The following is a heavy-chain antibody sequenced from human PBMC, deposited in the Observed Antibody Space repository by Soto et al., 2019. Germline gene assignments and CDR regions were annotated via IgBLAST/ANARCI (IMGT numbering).Heavy chain of an antibody. J-gene: IGHJ6*02. D-gene: IGHD4-17*01. CDR1: GFTFSNAW. Sequence: GGSLRLSCAASGFTFSNAWMNWVRQAPGKGLEWVGRIKSKNDGGTTDYAAPVKGRFTISRDDSKNTLYLQMNSLKTEDTAVYYCTTDSKRWPTVVTQGLLGIYYYGMDVWGQGTTVTVSS. CDR3: TTDSKRWPTVVTQGLLGIYYYGMDV. CDR2: IKSKNDGGTT. V-gene: IGHV3-15*07.